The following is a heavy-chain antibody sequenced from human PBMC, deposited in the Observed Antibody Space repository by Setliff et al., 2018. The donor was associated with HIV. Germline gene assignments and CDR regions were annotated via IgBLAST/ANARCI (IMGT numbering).Heavy chain of an antibody. D-gene: IGHD6-25*01. J-gene: IGHJ4*02. CDR2: MNPNTGVA. CDR3: SRDRSATWTPTTY. V-gene: IGHV1-8*01. CDR1: GHTFSNSD. Sequence: ASVKVSCKASGHTFSNSDIHWVRRATGQGLEWMGWMNPNTGVAGYALKFQGRVTMTIDTSASTAYMELRSLTSDDTAMYYCSRDRSATWTPTTYWGQGTLVTVSS.